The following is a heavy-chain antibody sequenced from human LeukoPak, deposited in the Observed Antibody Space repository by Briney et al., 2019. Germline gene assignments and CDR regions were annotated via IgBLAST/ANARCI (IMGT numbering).Heavy chain of an antibody. CDR2: LHPVTGGT. CDR1: GYTFTTYL. J-gene: IGHJ3*02. V-gene: IGHV1-46*01. CDR3: ARDPANGRPDAYDI. Sequence: ASVKVSCKASGYTFTTYLIHWVRQAPGQGREGMGELHPVTGGTNYAQKFQARVTTTTDTSTSTVYLVLSSPTSEDTAVYFCARDPANGRPDAYDIWGQGTRVTVSS. D-gene: IGHD2-8*01.